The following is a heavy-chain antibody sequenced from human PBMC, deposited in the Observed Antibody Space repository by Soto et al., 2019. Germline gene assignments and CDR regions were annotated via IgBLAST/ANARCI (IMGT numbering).Heavy chain of an antibody. Sequence: QVQLVQSGAEVKKPGSSVKVSCKASGGTFSSYAISWVRQAPGQGLEWIGGIIPIFGTANYAQKSQGRVTITADESTSTAYMELSSLRSEDTAVYYCARGLRIREAPWVFDYWGQGTLVTVSS. D-gene: IGHD1-26*01. CDR1: GGTFSSYA. V-gene: IGHV1-69*01. CDR3: ARGLRIREAPWVFDY. J-gene: IGHJ4*02. CDR2: IIPIFGTA.